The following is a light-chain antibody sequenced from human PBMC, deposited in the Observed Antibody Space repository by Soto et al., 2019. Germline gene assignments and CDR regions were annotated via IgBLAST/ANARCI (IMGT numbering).Light chain of an antibody. CDR2: DAS. V-gene: IGKV1-5*01. Sequence: EIQRTASPSPLASSVGETVTLTFRDSQSISSWLAWYQQKLGRATRLLIYDASSLESGVPSRCSGSGYGIEFNISIRRMEAEAVAVYYRYQYGRSGTFGEGTKVDIK. CDR3: YQYGRSGT. J-gene: IGKJ4*02. CDR1: QSISSW.